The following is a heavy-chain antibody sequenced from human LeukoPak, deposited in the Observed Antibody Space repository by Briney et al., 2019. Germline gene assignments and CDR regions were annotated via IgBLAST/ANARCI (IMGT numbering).Heavy chain of an antibody. V-gene: IGHV1-69*04. CDR3: ARLYYYDSSGYLRFDP. D-gene: IGHD3-22*01. CDR2: IIPIFGIA. CDR1: GGTFSSYA. Sequence: EASVKVPRKASGGTFSSYAISWVRQAPGQGLEWMGRIIPIFGIANHAQKFQGRVTITADKSTSTAYMELSSLRSEDTAVYYCARLYYYDSSGYLRFDPWGQGTLVTVSS. J-gene: IGHJ5*02.